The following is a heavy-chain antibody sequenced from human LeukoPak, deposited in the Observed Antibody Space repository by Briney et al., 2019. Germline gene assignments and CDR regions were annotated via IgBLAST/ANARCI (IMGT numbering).Heavy chain of an antibody. CDR3: ARGYSSGWYEFYYYYYMDV. CDR1: GFRFSAYG. Sequence: GGTLRLSCDASGFRFSAYGMSWVRQAPGKGLEWVALISYDGRRKDYADSVKGRFTISRDNAKNSLYLQMNSLRAEDTAVYYCARGYSSGWYEFYYYYYMDVWGKGTTVTISS. J-gene: IGHJ6*03. D-gene: IGHD6-19*01. V-gene: IGHV3-30*03. CDR2: ISYDGRRK.